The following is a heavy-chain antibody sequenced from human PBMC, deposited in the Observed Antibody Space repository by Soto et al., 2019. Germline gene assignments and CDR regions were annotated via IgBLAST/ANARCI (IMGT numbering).Heavy chain of an antibody. Sequence: QVQLVESGGGVVQPGRSLRLSCAASGFTFSSYGMHWVRQAPGKGLEWVAVISYDGSNKYYADSVKGRFTISRDNSKNTRYLQMNSLRAEDTAVYYCAKGGYDILTGYQFVDYWGQGTLVTVSS. CDR2: ISYDGSNK. V-gene: IGHV3-30*18. D-gene: IGHD3-9*01. J-gene: IGHJ4*02. CDR1: GFTFSSYG. CDR3: AKGGYDILTGYQFVDY.